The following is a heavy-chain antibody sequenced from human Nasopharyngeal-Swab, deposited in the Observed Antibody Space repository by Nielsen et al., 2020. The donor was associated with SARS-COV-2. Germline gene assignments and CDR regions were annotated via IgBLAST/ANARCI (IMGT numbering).Heavy chain of an antibody. D-gene: IGHD6-13*01. J-gene: IGHJ4*02. CDR2: ISAYNGNT. V-gene: IGHV1-18*01. CDR3: ASDLHPYSSSWYGGFDY. Sequence: ASVKVSCKASGYTFTSYGISWVRQAPGQGLEWMGWISAYNGNTNYAQKLQGRVTMTTDTSTSTAYMELRSLRSDDTAVYYCASDLHPYSSSWYGGFDYWGQGTLVTVSS. CDR1: GYTFTSYG.